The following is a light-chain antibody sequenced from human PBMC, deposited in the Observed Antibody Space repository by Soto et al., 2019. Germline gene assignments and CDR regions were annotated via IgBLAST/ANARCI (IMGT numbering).Light chain of an antibody. CDR3: RSYTGGLRCYV. CDR1: SSNVGGSED. J-gene: IGLJ1*01. V-gene: IGLV2-8*01. CDR2: ADI. Sequence: QSVLTQPPSASGAPGQSVTISCTGSSSNVGGSEDVYWYQQHPGTAPKLIIYADIKRPSGVSDRFSGSKSGNTASLAVSGLQAEDEADYYCRSYTGGLRCYVFGRGTKLTVL.